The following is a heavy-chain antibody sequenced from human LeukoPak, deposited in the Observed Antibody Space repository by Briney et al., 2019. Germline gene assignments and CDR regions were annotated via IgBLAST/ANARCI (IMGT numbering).Heavy chain of an antibody. CDR1: VYTFTSYD. CDR2: MNPNSGNT. D-gene: IGHD3-10*01. Sequence: GASVKVSCKASVYTFTSYDINWVGQATGQGREWMGWMNPNSGNTGYAQKFQGRVTMTRNTSISTAYMELSSLRSEDTAVYYCAITMVRGVPDPWGQGTLVTVSS. CDR3: AITMVRGVPDP. J-gene: IGHJ5*02. V-gene: IGHV1-8*01.